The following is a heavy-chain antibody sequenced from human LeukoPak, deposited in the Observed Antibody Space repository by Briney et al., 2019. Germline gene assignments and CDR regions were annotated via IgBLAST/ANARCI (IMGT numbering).Heavy chain of an antibody. V-gene: IGHV1-8*03. CDR2: MNPKSGNT. J-gene: IGHJ5*02. Sequence: ASVKVSCKASGYTFTRYDINWVRQATGQGLEWVGWMNPKSGNTDYAQKLQGRVTITRNTSISTAYVELSSLRSEDTAVYYCATVNSSPLQGFDPWGQGTLVTVSS. D-gene: IGHD6-13*01. CDR1: GYTFTRYD. CDR3: ATVNSSPLQGFDP.